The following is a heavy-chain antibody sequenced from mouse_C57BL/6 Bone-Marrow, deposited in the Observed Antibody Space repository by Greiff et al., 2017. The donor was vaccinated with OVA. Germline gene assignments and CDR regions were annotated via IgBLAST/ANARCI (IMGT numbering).Heavy chain of an antibody. CDR1: GFSLTSYG. CDR2: IWSGGGT. CDR3: ARWLLPFAY. Sequence: QVQLQQSGPGLVQPSQSLSITCTVSGFSLTSYGVHWVRQSPGKGLEWLGVIWSGGGTDYYAAFISSMSISKDNSKSQVFFKMNSLQADDTAIYYCARWLLPFAYWGQGTLVTVSA. V-gene: IGHV2-2*01. J-gene: IGHJ3*01. D-gene: IGHD2-3*01.